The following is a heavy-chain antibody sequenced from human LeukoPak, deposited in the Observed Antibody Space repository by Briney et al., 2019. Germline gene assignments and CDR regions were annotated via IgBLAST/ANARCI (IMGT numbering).Heavy chain of an antibody. CDR1: GFTFSSYW. Sequence: GGSLRLSCAASGFTFSSYWMSWVRQAPGKGLEWVANIKQDGSEKYYVDSVKGRFTISRDNAKNSLYLQMNSLRAEDTAVYYCARHSSSWSSAFGIWGQGTMVTVSS. CDR2: IKQDGSEK. J-gene: IGHJ3*02. CDR3: ARHSSSWSSAFGI. D-gene: IGHD6-13*01. V-gene: IGHV3-7*01.